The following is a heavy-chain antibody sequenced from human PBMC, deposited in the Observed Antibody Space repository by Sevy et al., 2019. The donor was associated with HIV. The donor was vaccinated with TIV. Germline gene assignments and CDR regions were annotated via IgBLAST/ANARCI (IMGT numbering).Heavy chain of an antibody. J-gene: IGHJ3*02. CDR1: GYSISSGYY. V-gene: IGHV4-38-2*01. Sequence: SETLSLTCAVSGYSISSGYYWGGIRQPPGKGLEWIGSIYHSGSTYYNPSLKSRVTISVDTSKNQFSLKLSSVTAADTAVYYCARSYSGSYRGDDAFDIWGQGTMVTVSS. CDR2: IYHSGST. CDR3: ARSYSGSYRGDDAFDI. D-gene: IGHD1-26*01.